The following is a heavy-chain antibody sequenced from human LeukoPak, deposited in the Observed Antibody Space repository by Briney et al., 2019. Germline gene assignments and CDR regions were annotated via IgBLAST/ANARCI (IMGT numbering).Heavy chain of an antibody. CDR2: ISTNSKTI. J-gene: IGHJ4*03. D-gene: IGHD2/OR15-2a*01. CDR3: TTYADSTAYFKEAYSM. Sequence: GGSLRLSCLPSGHTFSRCSMIGVRQSRGKGLEWVAYISTNSKTIYYGDSVKGRFTISRDNARNFLFLRMTSLRVEDTAVYYCTTYADSTAYFKEAYSMWGQGTLVTVSS. V-gene: IGHV3-48*01. CDR1: GHTFSRCS.